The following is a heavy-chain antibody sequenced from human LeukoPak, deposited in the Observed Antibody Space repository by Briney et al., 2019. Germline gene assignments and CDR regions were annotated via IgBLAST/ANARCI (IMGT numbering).Heavy chain of an antibody. CDR1: GFTFSNYA. D-gene: IGHD1-26*01. Sequence: GGSLRLSCAASGFTFSNYAMHWVRQAPGKGLEWVAFIGYDGSTKYNTDSVKGRFTISRDNAKNSLFLQLNSLRAEDTAVYYCARDPYSGTYSDYYYYYMDVWGKGTTVTVSS. J-gene: IGHJ6*03. CDR2: IGYDGSTK. V-gene: IGHV3-33*01. CDR3: ARDPYSGTYSDYYYYYMDV.